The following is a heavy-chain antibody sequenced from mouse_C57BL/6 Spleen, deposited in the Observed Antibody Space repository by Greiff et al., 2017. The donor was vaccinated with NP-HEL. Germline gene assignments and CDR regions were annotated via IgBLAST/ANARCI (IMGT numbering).Heavy chain of an antibody. J-gene: IGHJ3*01. CDR1: GYAFSSSW. Sequence: VTLQESGPELVKPGASVKISCKASGYAFSSSWMNWVKQRPGKGLEWIGRIYPGAGDTKYNGKFKGKATLTADKSSSTAYMQLSSLTSEDSAVYFCARGEIYYDLFAYWGQGPLVTVSA. V-gene: IGHV1-82*01. CDR3: ARGEIYYDLFAY. CDR2: IYPGAGDT. D-gene: IGHD2-4*01.